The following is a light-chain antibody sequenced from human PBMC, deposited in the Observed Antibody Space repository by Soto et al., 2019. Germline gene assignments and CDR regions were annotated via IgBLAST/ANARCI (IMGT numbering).Light chain of an antibody. J-gene: IGKJ3*01. Sequence: EIVWTQSPDTLSLSQGERATLPCRACPSLSICSLAWYQKNAGQAPRLLIYAASTRHTGIPDRFNGSGSGTDFVLTINRLETEDFAVYYCQQYDGAPLTFGPGTKVDIK. CDR2: AAS. CDR3: QQYDGAPLT. V-gene: IGKV3-20*01. CDR1: PSLSICS.